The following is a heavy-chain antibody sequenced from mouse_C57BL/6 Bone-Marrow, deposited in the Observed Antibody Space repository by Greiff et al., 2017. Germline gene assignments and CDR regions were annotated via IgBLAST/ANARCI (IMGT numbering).Heavy chain of an antibody. CDR1: GYTFTSYW. CDR2: IHPCDGGT. D-gene: IGHD5-1*01. Sequence: QVQLQQPGAELVKPGASVKVSCKASGYTFTSYWMHWVKQRPGQGLEWIGRIHPCDGGTNYTQKFKGKATLTVDKSSSAAYMQLSSLTSEDSAVDYYAIGGGYLNNYFDDWGKGTTLTVSS. J-gene: IGHJ2*01. CDR3: AIGGGYLNNYFDD. V-gene: IGHV1-74*01.